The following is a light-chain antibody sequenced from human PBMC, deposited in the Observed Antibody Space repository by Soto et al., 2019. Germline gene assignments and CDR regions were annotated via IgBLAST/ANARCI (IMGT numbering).Light chain of an antibody. CDR1: QSVTSSY. Sequence: EIVLTQSPGTLSLSPGERATLSCWASQSVTSSYLAWYQQKPGQAPRPLIYGASSRATGIPDRFSGSGSGTDFTLTIKSLEPDDFATYYCQQYNSYSWTFGQGTKVDIK. V-gene: IGKV3-20*01. J-gene: IGKJ1*01. CDR3: QQYNSYSWT. CDR2: GAS.